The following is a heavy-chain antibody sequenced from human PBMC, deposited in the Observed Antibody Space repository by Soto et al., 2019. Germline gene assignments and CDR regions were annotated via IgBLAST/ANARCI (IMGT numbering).Heavy chain of an antibody. CDR3: ASLRRQQGGYSYGYEPGRFDY. CDR1: GGTFSSYA. J-gene: IGHJ4*02. V-gene: IGHV1-69*12. Sequence: QVQLVQSGAEVKKPGSSVKVSCKASGGTFSSYAISWVRQAPGQGLEWMGGIIPIFGTANYAQKFQGRVTITADEHTSTAYMELGSLRSEDAAVYYCASLRRQQGGYSYGYEPGRFDYWGQGTLVTVSS. D-gene: IGHD5-18*01. CDR2: IIPIFGTA.